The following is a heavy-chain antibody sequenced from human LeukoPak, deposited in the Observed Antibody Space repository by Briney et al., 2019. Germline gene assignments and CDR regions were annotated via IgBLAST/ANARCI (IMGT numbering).Heavy chain of an antibody. D-gene: IGHD6-6*01. CDR3: ARHRKYSTDY. Sequence: GASLQISGEGSGSIFTSYWISGVRPLPGKGLEWMGRIDPSDSYTNYSPSFQGHVTISADKSISTAYLQWSSLKASDTAMYYCARHRKYSTDYWGQGTLVTVSA. CDR2: IDPSDSYT. V-gene: IGHV5-10-1*01. J-gene: IGHJ4*02. CDR1: GSIFTSYW.